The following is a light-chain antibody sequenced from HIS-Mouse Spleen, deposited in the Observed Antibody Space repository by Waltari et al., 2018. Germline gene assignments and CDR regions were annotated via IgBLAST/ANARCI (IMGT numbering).Light chain of an antibody. J-gene: IGLJ3*02. CDR1: ALPKQY. CDR3: QSADSSGTGWV. CDR2: KDS. V-gene: IGLV3-25*03. Sequence: SYELTQPPSVSVSPGQTARSTCSGDALPKQYAHWYQQKPGQAPVLVIYKDSERPSGIPERFSGSSSGTTVTLTISGVQAEDEADYYCQSADSSGTGWVFGGGTKLTVL.